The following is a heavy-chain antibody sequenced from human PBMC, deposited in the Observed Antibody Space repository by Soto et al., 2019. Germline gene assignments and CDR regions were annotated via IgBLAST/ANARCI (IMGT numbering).Heavy chain of an antibody. CDR2: INHSGST. J-gene: IGHJ3*02. D-gene: IGHD3-10*01. CDR3: ARPLWFGEDDAFDI. Sequence: SETLSLTCAVYGGSFSGYYWSWIRQPPGKGLEWIGEINHSGSTNYNPSLKSRVTISVDTSKNQFSLKLSSVTAADTSVYYCARPLWFGEDDAFDIWGQGTMVTVSS. V-gene: IGHV4-34*01. CDR1: GGSFSGYY.